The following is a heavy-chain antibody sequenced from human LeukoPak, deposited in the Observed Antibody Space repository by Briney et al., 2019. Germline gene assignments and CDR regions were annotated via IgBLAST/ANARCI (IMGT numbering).Heavy chain of an antibody. J-gene: IGHJ4*02. CDR1: GFTFSNYA. Sequence: PGGSLRLSCAASGFTFSNYAMSWVRQAPGKGLEWVSAFSGSGGSTYYADSVKGRFTISRDNSKNTLYLQMNSLRTEDTAVYYCVRDGSSWGNFDYWGQGTLVSVSS. V-gene: IGHV3-23*01. CDR2: FSGSGGST. CDR3: VRDGSSWGNFDY. D-gene: IGHD7-27*01.